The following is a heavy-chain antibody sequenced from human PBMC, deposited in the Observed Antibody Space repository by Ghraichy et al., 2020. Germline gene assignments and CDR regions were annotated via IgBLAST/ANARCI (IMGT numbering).Heavy chain of an antibody. CDR2: ISSSNRII. CDR3: ARDRNASSDHNDY. D-gene: IGHD3-22*01. J-gene: IGHJ4*02. Sequence: GESLNISCAASGFTFSSYTMNWVRQAPGKGLEWVSYISSSNRIIYYGDSVKGRFTISRDNAKNSLYLQMNSLRDEDTAVYYCARDRNASSDHNDYWGQGTLVTVSA. CDR1: GFTFSSYT. V-gene: IGHV3-48*02.